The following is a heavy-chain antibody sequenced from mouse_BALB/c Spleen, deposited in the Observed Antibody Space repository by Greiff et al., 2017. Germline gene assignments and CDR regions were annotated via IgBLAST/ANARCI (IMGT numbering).Heavy chain of an antibody. D-gene: IGHD1-1*01. CDR2: INPYNDGT. V-gene: IGHV1-14*01. J-gene: IGHJ3*01. Sequence: EVQLQESGPELVKPGASVKMSCKASGYTFTSYVMHWVKQKPGQGLEWIGYINPYNDGTKYNEKFKGKATLTSDKSSSTAYMELSSLTSEDSAVYYCAREDYYGSSSFAYWGQGTLVTVSA. CDR1: GYTFTSYV. CDR3: AREDYYGSSSFAY.